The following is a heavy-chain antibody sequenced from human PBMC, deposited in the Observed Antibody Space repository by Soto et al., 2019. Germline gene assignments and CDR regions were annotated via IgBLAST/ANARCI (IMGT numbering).Heavy chain of an antibody. CDR2: TRSKANSYTT. CDR1: GFTFSDYY. Sequence: EVQLVESGGGLVQPGGSLRLSCAASGFTFSDYYMDWVRQAPGKGLEWVGRTRSKANSYTTEYAASVKGRFTISRDDSKNSLYLQMNSLKTEDTAIYYCARVASAYYFDYWGQGTLVTVSS. V-gene: IGHV3-72*01. J-gene: IGHJ4*02. CDR3: ARVASAYYFDY.